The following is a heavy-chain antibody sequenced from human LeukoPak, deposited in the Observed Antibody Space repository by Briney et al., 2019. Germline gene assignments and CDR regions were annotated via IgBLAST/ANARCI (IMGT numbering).Heavy chain of an antibody. CDR1: GGSFSGYY. CDR3: ARGLLMPGVWGSYRFSYYFDY. CDR2: INHSGST. D-gene: IGHD3-16*02. V-gene: IGHV4-34*01. Sequence: SETLSLTCAVYGGSFSGYYWSWIRQPPGKGLEWIGEINHSGSTNYNPSLKRRVTISVDTSKNQFSLKLSSVTAADTAVYYCARGLLMPGVWGSYRFSYYFDYWGQGTLVTVSS. J-gene: IGHJ4*02.